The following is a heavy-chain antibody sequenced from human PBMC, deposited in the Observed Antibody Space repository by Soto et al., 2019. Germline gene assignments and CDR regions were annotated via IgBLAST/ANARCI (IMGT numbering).Heavy chain of an antibody. Sequence: SSTXSLTCSFAYYSIIIGYYVFCIRQPPGKGLEWIGRIHHSGTTYYNPSLKSRVTMSADTAKNHFSLKLRSVTAADKAVYYCARDRGSNYESGGRLATWGQGTLVNVSS. CDR1: YYSIIIGYY. D-gene: IGHD4-4*01. CDR2: IHHSGTT. CDR3: ARDRGSNYESGGRLAT. J-gene: IGHJ4*02. V-gene: IGHV4-38-2*02.